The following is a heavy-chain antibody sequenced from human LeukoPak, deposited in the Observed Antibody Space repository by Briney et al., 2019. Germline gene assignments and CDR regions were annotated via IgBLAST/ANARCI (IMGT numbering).Heavy chain of an antibody. Sequence: SETLSLTCTVSGYSISSGYYWGWIRQPPGKGLEWIGSIYHSGSTSYNPSLKSRVTISVDTSKNQFSLKLSSVTAADTAVYYCARLPRNILGAPGYWGQGTLVTVSS. CDR3: ARLPRNILGAPGY. J-gene: IGHJ4*02. V-gene: IGHV4-38-2*02. D-gene: IGHD1-26*01. CDR1: GYSISSGYY. CDR2: IYHSGST.